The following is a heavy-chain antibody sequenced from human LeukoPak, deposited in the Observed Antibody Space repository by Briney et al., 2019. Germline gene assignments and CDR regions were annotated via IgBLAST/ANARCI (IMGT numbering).Heavy chain of an antibody. CDR3: ARDFGHFKLDY. J-gene: IGHJ4*02. D-gene: IGHD3-16*01. CDR2: IKQDGSEK. Sequence: GGSLRLSCVASGFTFSTSWMSWVRQAPGKGLEWVASIKQDGSEKYYVDSVKGRFTISRDNAKNSLYLQMNSLRAEDTAVYYCARDFGHFKLDYWGQGNLVTVSS. CDR1: GFTFSTSW. V-gene: IGHV3-7*01.